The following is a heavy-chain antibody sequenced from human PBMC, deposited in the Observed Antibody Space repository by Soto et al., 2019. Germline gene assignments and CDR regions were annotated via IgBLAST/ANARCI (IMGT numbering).Heavy chain of an antibody. V-gene: IGHV3-11*01. CDR1: GFTFSNYY. D-gene: IGHD4-4*01. CDR3: ARDDYKNSQSPPDY. J-gene: IGHJ4*02. Sequence: GGSLRLSCAAPGFTFSNYYMTWIRQAPGTGLEWVSYISSSGSTTYYADSVKGRFTISRDNAKNSLYLQMHSLRAEDTAGYYCARDDYKNSQSPPDYWVKGTLLTESS. CDR2: ISSSGSTT.